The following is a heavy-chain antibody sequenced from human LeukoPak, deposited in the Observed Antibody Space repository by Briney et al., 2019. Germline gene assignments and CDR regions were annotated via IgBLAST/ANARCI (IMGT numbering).Heavy chain of an antibody. Sequence: GGSLRLSCAASGFTFGSYSMNWVRQAPGQGLEWVSSISSSSSYIYYADSVKGRFTISRDNAKNSLYLQMNSLRAEDTAVYYCARDFGSGSYPYWGQGTLVTVSS. CDR3: ARDFGSGSYPY. CDR1: GFTFGSYS. D-gene: IGHD3-10*01. J-gene: IGHJ4*02. CDR2: ISSSSSYI. V-gene: IGHV3-21*01.